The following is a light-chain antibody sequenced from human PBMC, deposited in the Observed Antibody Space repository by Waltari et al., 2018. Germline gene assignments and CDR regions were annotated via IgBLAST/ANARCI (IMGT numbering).Light chain of an antibody. Sequence: DIVMTQSPDSLAVSLGERAAINCKSSQSLLYSSNNKNYLGWNQQKPGQPPKLLVYYASTRKSGVPDRFSGSGSGTDFTLTISSLQAEDVAVYYCQQYYSSPLTFGGGTKVEIK. CDR3: QQYYSSPLT. CDR1: QSLLYSSNNKNY. J-gene: IGKJ4*01. V-gene: IGKV4-1*01. CDR2: YAS.